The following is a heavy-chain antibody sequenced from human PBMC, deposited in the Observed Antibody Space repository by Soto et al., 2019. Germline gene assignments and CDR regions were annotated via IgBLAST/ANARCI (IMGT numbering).Heavy chain of an antibody. CDR3: AKPASEQDLGYCYFEY. J-gene: IGHJ4*02. Sequence: GGSLTLSCAASGFTFVDYTMHWLRQAPGKGLEWVSLISWDGGITYYADSVTGRFTISRDNSKNSLYLQMNSLRTEDTALYYCAKPASEQDLGYCYFEYWGQGT. CDR2: ISWDGGIT. D-gene: IGHD3-22*01. CDR1: GFTFVDYT. V-gene: IGHV3-43*01.